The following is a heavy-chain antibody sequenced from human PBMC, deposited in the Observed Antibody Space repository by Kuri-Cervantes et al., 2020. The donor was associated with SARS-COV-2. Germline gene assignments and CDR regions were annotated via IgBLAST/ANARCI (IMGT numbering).Heavy chain of an antibody. J-gene: IGHJ4*02. CDR3: ARWPSWSGSINY. CDR2: IYYSGST. D-gene: IGHD3-3*01. V-gene: IGHV4-61*05. Sequence: ESLKISCTVSGGSISSSSYYWGWIRQPPGKGLEWIGYIYYSGSTNYNPSLKSRVTISVDTSKNQFSLKLSSVTAADTAVYYCARWPSWSGSINYWGQGTLVTVSS. CDR1: GGSISSSSYY.